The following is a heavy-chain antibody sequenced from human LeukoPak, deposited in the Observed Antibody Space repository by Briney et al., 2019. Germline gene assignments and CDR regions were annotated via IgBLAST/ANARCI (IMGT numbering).Heavy chain of an antibody. J-gene: IGHJ4*02. Sequence: GGSLRISCAASGFTFTSYAMGWVRQIPGKGLEWVSAICGGGGSTCYADSVKGRVTISRDNSKNTLYLQMNSLRAEDTAVYYCAKPPLYCSSTSCYAGYFDYWGQGTLVTVSS. D-gene: IGHD2-2*01. CDR2: ICGGGGST. CDR1: GFTFTSYA. V-gene: IGHV3-23*01. CDR3: AKPPLYCSSTSCYAGYFDY.